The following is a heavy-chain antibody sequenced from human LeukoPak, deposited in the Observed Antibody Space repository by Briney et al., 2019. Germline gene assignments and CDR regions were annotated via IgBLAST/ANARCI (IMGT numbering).Heavy chain of an antibody. Sequence: ASVKVSCKASGYTFSTYYMHWVRQAPGHGLEWMGVIDPSGGSTNYARKFQGRVSMPRDTSISTAYMELSSLTSDDTAVYYWTGTEMATIHRAYDIWGQGTMVTVSS. CDR1: GYTFSTYY. CDR2: IDPSGGST. J-gene: IGHJ3*02. D-gene: IGHD5-24*01. CDR3: TGTEMATIHRAYDI. V-gene: IGHV1-46*01.